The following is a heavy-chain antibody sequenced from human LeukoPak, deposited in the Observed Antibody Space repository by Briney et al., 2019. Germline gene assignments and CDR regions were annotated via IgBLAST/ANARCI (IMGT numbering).Heavy chain of an antibody. V-gene: IGHV4-34*01. D-gene: IGHD6-6*01. CDR2: INHSGST. CDR3: ARGPLRIAQLVRAYYYYGMDV. J-gene: IGHJ6*02. CDR1: GGSFSGYY. Sequence: SETLSLTCAVYGGSFSGYYWSWIRQPPGKGLEWIGKINHSGSTNYNPSLKSRVTISVDTSKNQFSLKLSSVTAADTAVYYCARGPLRIAQLVRAYYYYGMDVWGQGTTVTVSS.